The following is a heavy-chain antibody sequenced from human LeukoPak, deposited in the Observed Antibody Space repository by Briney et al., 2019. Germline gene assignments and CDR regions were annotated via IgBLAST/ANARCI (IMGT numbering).Heavy chain of an antibody. J-gene: IGHJ5*02. V-gene: IGHV4-59*08. CDR3: ARHRAGDYDILTGYYPAYWFDP. Sequence: KASETLSLTCTVSGGSISSYYWSWIRQPPGKGLEWIGDIYYSGSTNYNPSLKSRVTISVDTSKNQFSLKLSSVTAADTAVYYCARHRAGDYDILTGYYPAYWFDPWGQGTLVTVSS. CDR1: GGSISSYY. D-gene: IGHD3-9*01. CDR2: IYYSGST.